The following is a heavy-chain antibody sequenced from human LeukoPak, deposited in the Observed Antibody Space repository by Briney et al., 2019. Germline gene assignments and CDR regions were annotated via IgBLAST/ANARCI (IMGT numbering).Heavy chain of an antibody. V-gene: IGHV3-64*01. J-gene: IGHJ4*02. CDR3: ARVGHDYGDYVFIY. CDR2: ISSNGGST. D-gene: IGHD4-17*01. CDR1: GFTFSSYA. Sequence: GGSLRLSCAASGFTFSSYAMHWVRQAPGKGLEYVSAISSNGGSTYYANSVKGRFTISRDNSKSTLYLQMGSLRAEDMAVYYCARVGHDYGDYVFIYWGQGTLVTVSS.